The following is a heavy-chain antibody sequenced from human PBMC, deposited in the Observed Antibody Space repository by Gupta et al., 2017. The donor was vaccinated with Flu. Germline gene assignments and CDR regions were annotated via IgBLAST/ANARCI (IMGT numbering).Heavy chain of an antibody. CDR2: IYHSGRT. D-gene: IGHD2-15*01. V-gene: IGHV4-59*01. Sequence: QVQLKVSGPGLVTPSETLSLTCTVSGGSISPYYWSWLRQPPGQGPEWIGYIYHSGRTQYNPALKSRVTMSVDTSKNQFSLRLSTVTAADTAIYSCAREGVLSPGWFDPWGPGVLVTVSS. CDR3: AREGVLSPGWFDP. CDR1: GGSISPYY. J-gene: IGHJ5*02.